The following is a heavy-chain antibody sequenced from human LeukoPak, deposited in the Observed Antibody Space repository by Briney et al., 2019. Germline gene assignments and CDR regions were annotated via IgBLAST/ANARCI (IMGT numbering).Heavy chain of an antibody. CDR1: GYTFTTYG. CDR3: ARDLYDVLTGYQYNWFDP. V-gene: IGHV1-18*01. CDR2: VNAYNGHT. Sequence: GASVKVSCKASGYTFTTYGINWVRQAPGQGLEWMGWVNAYNGHTNYAQKFQGRVTMTTDTATNTACMELMSLRYDDTAVYSCARDLYDVLTGYQYNWFDPWGQGTLVTVSS. J-gene: IGHJ5*02. D-gene: IGHD3-9*01.